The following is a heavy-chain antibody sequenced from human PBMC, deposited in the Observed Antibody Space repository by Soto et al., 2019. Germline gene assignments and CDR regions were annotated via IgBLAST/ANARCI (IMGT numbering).Heavy chain of an antibody. V-gene: IGHV4-30-4*01. CDR1: GGSISSGNYY. D-gene: IGHD4-17*01. Sequence: ASETLSLTCTVSGGSISSGNYYWSWIRQPPGKGLEWIGFISYSGTTHYSASLRSRVSISVDTSKNQFSLDLSSVTAADTAMYYCATMGTPVTGLYYFDYWGQGTLVTVSS. J-gene: IGHJ4*02. CDR2: ISYSGTT. CDR3: ATMGTPVTGLYYFDY.